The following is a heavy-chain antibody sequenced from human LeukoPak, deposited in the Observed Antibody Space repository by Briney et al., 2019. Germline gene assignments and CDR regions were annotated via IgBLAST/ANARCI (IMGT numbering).Heavy chain of an antibody. V-gene: IGHV4-34*01. CDR3: ARHLKAYDILTGHCNPGACDI. CDR2: INHSGST. D-gene: IGHD3-9*01. Sequence: SETLSLTCAVYGGSFSGYYWSWIRQPPGKGLEWIGEINHSGSTNYNPSLKSRVTISVDTSKNQFSLKLSSVTAADTAVYYCARHLKAYDILTGHCNPGACDIWGQGTMVTVSS. J-gene: IGHJ3*02. CDR1: GGSFSGYY.